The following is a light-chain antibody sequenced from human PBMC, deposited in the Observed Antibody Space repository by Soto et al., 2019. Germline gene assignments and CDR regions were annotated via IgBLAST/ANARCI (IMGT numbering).Light chain of an antibody. V-gene: IGKV1-39*01. CDR3: QQSFSTLLIT. CDR2: AAS. CDR1: QSINTY. Sequence: DIQMTQSPSSLSASIGDGVTITCRASQSINTYLNWYQQKPGKAPKLLISAASNLQSGVPSRFRGSGSGTDFTLNISSLQTEDFANYYCQQSFSTLLITFGQGTRLEIK. J-gene: IGKJ5*01.